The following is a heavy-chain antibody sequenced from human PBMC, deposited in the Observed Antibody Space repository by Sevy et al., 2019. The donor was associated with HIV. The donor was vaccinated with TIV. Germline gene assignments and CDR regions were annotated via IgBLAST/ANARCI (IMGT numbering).Heavy chain of an antibody. D-gene: IGHD1-26*01. Sequence: PGGSLRLSCVASGFTFSNFWMSWVLQAPGKGLEWVANIKRDGSEKYYVASVKGRFTISRDNAKTSLYLQMNSLRVEDTAAYYCARDCNSASCLWGMDVWGQGTMVTVSS. CDR1: GFTFSNFW. V-gene: IGHV3-7*03. J-gene: IGHJ6*02. CDR3: ARDCNSASCLWGMDV. CDR2: IKRDGSEK.